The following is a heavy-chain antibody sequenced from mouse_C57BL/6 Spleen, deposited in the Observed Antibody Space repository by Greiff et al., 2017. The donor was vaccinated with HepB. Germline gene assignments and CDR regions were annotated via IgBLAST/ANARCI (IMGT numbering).Heavy chain of an antibody. V-gene: IGHV14-4*01. CDR2: IDPENGDT. CDR3: TAYSNQAWFAY. D-gene: IGHD2-5*01. J-gene: IGHJ3*01. CDR1: GFNIKDDY. Sequence: VQLQQSGAELVRPGASVKLSCTASGFNIKDDYMHWVKQRPEQGLEWIGWIDPENGDTEYASKFQGKATITADTSSNTAYLQLSSLTSEDTAVYYCTAYSNQAWFAYWGQGTLVTVSA.